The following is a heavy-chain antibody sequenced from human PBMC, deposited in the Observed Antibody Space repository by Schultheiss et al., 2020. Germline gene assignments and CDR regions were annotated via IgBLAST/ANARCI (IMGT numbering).Heavy chain of an antibody. Sequence: SETLSLTCTVSGGSISSSSYYWGWIRQHPGKGLEWIGYIYYSGSTNYNPSLKSRVTISVDTSKNQFSLKLSSVTAADTAVYYCARRNSGSSRRLDFDIWGQGTMVTVSS. J-gene: IGHJ3*02. V-gene: IGHV4-39*01. D-gene: IGHD1-26*01. CDR1: GGSISSSSYY. CDR2: IYYSGST. CDR3: ARRNSGSSRRLDFDI.